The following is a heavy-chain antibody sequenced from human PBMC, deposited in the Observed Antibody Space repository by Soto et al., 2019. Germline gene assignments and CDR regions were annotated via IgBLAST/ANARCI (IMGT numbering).Heavy chain of an antibody. D-gene: IGHD6-19*01. V-gene: IGHV1-46*01. CDR2: INPSDGST. CDR3: ARAVAGYYYYYGMDV. Sequence: GASVKVSCKASGYSFTSYFMNWVRQAPGQGLEWMVIINPSDGSTTYAQKFQGRVTMTRDTSTNTVYMELTSLRSEDTAVYYCARAVAGYYYYYGMDVWGQGTTVTVSS. CDR1: GYSFTSYF. J-gene: IGHJ6*02.